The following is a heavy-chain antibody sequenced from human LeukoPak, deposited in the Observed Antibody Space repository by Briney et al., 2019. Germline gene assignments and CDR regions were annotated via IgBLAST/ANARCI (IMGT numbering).Heavy chain of an antibody. J-gene: IGHJ4*02. CDR1: GFTFSSYA. Sequence: PGGSLRLSCAASGFTFSSYAMSWVRQAPGKGLEWVSAISGSGGSTYYADSVKGRFTISRDNSKNTPYLQMNSLRAEDTAVYYCAKIPDSSGYAAFDYWGQGTLVTVSS. D-gene: IGHD3-22*01. V-gene: IGHV3-23*01. CDR2: ISGSGGST. CDR3: AKIPDSSGYAAFDY.